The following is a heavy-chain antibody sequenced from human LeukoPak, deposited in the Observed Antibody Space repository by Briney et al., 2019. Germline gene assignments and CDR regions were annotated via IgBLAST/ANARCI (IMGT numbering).Heavy chain of an antibody. D-gene: IGHD3-10*01. CDR3: AKSNGYGLVDI. Sequence: PSETLSLTCTVSGYSISSGYFWGWIRQPPGKGLEWIGTIYHSGSTYYNASLESRVTISLDTSRNQFSLKLNSVTAADTAVYYCAKSNGYGLVDIWGQGTMVTVSS. CDR1: GYSISSGYF. CDR2: IYHSGST. J-gene: IGHJ3*02. V-gene: IGHV4-38-2*02.